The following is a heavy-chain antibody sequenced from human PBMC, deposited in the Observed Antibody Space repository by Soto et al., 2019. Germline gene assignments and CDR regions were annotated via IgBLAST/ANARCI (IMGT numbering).Heavy chain of an antibody. J-gene: IGHJ6*02. CDR2: INSDGSGA. V-gene: IGHV3-74*01. Sequence: GGSLRLSCAASGFTFSSYWMHWVRQAPGKGLVWVSRINSDGSGAYYADPVNGRFTISRDNAKNTVYLQMNSLRAGDTALYYCARGLKNYYGMDVWGQGTTVTVSS. CDR1: GFTFSSYW. CDR3: ARGLKNYYGMDV.